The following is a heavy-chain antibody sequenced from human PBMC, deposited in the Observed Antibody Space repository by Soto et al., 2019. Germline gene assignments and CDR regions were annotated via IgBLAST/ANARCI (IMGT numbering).Heavy chain of an antibody. CDR1: GFTFSNAW. CDR2: VKSKTDGETT. J-gene: IGHJ4*02. Sequence: EVQLVESGGGLIEPGGSLRLSCAASGFTFSNAWMSWVRQAPGKGLEWVGRVKSKTDGETTEYAAPVKGRFTISRDDSRNTLYLQMNSLKTVDTAVYYCTTDDPINKNWGQGTLVTVPS. V-gene: IGHV3-15*01. CDR3: TTDDPINKN.